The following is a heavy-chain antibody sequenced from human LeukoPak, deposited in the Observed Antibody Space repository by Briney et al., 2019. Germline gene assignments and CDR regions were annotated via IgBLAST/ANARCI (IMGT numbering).Heavy chain of an antibody. CDR2: IYHSGST. D-gene: IGHD6-19*01. Sequence: SETLSLTCTISGYSISSGYYWGWIRQPPGKGLEWIGSIYHSGSTYYNPSLKSRVTISLDTSENQFSLKLSSVTAADAAVYYCARDLYSSGWGYFDYWGQGTLVTVSS. CDR1: GYSISSGYY. J-gene: IGHJ4*02. V-gene: IGHV4-38-2*02. CDR3: ARDLYSSGWGYFDY.